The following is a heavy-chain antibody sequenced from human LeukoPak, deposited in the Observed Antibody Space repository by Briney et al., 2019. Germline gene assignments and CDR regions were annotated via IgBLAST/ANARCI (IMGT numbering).Heavy chain of an antibody. CDR3: AKGVVPAAIEADYFDY. D-gene: IGHD2-2*02. Sequence: PGGSLRLSCAASGFTFDYYAMHWIRQAPGKGLDWVSGISWNSGSIVYADAVKRRCTISRDNAKNSLYLQMNRLRAEDTALYSCAKGVVPAAIEADYFDYWGQGTMVTVSS. CDR1: GFTFDYYA. J-gene: IGHJ4*02. V-gene: IGHV3-9*01. CDR2: ISWNSGSI.